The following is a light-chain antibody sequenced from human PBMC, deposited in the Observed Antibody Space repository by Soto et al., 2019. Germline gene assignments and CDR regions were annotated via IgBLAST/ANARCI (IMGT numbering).Light chain of an antibody. CDR1: SSDVGSYNL. CDR3: CSYAGSSTLV. J-gene: IGLJ2*01. CDR2: EGS. Sequence: QSALTQPASVSGSPGQSITISCTGTSSDVGSYNLVSWYQQHPGKAPKLMIYEGSKRPSGVSNRFSGSKSGNTASLTISGIQAEDEADYYCCSYAGSSTLVFGGGTKLT. V-gene: IGLV2-23*01.